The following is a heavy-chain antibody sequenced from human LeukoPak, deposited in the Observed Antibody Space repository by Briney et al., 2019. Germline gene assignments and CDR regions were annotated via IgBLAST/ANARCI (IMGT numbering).Heavy chain of an antibody. D-gene: IGHD3-22*01. J-gene: IGHJ4*02. CDR3: ARGPYDSSGYC. Sequence: SVNVSCKASGGTFSGYAISWVRQAPGQGLEWMGGIIPIFGTANYEQKFQGRVTITADESTSTAYMELSSLRSEDTAVYYCARGPYDSSGYCWGQGTLVTVSS. CDR1: GGTFSGYA. V-gene: IGHV1-69*13. CDR2: IIPIFGTA.